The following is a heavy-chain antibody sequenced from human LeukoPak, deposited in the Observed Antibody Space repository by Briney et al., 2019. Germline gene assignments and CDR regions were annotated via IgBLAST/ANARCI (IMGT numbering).Heavy chain of an antibody. CDR2: VYYSGIN. V-gene: IGHV4-38-2*01. CDR3: ARISRWGPY. Sequence: GSLRLSCAASGFTFSDYYMSWIRQAPGKGLEWIGTVYYSGINYSSPSLKSRVTLSVDTSKNQFSLNLSSVTAADTAVYYCARISRWGPYWGQGTLVTVSS. CDR1: GFTFSDYY. J-gene: IGHJ4*02. D-gene: IGHD3-16*01.